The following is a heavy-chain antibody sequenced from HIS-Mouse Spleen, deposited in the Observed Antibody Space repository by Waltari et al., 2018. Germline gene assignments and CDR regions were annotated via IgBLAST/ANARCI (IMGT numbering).Heavy chain of an antibody. CDR3: ARSPSGSSWYDY. Sequence: QVQLVQSGAEVKKPGASVKVSCKASGYTFTGYYMHWVRQAPGQGLEWKGWINPNGGGTNYAQKFQGRVTMTRDTSISTAYMELSRLRSDDTAVYYCARSPSGSSWYDYWGQGTLVTVSS. CDR1: GYTFTGYY. J-gene: IGHJ4*02. CDR2: INPNGGGT. V-gene: IGHV1-2*02. D-gene: IGHD6-13*01.